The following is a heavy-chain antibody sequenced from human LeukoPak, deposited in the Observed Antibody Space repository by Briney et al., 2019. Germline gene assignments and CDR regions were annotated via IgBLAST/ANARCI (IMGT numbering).Heavy chain of an antibody. Sequence: GGSLRLSCAASGFTFSSYSMSWVRQAPRKRLEWVSCISSGSSYIYYADSVKGRFTISTDNAKNSLYLQMNSLNAEDTAVYYCARDLVLGYSYGLDYWGQGTMVTVAS. CDR2: ISSGSSYI. J-gene: IGHJ4*02. CDR3: ARDLVLGYSYGLDY. V-gene: IGHV3-21*01. D-gene: IGHD5-18*01. CDR1: GFTFSSYS.